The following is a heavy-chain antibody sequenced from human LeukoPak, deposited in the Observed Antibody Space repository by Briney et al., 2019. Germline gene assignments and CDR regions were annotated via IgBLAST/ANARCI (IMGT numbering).Heavy chain of an antibody. CDR3: ARCNITVARIQTYNWFDP. V-gene: IGHV1-8*01. CDR2: MNPNSGNT. D-gene: IGHD6-19*01. CDR1: GYTFTSYD. J-gene: IGHJ5*02. Sequence: ASVKVSCKTSGYTFTSYDINWVRQATGQGLEWMGWMNPNSGNTGYAQKFQGRVTMTRDTSISTAYMELSSLRSEDTAVYYCARCNITVARIQTYNWFDPWGQGTLVTVSS.